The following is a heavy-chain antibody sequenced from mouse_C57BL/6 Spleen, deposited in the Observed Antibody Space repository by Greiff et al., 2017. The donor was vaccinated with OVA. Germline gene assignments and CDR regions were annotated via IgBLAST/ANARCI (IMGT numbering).Heavy chain of an antibody. CDR3: ARDYSSYLSWFAY. J-gene: IGHJ3*01. CDR1: GYTFTSYW. V-gene: IGHV1-55*01. D-gene: IGHD2-5*01. CDR2: IYPGSGST. Sequence: QVQLQQPGAELVKPGASVKMSCKASGYTFTSYWITWVKQRPGQGLEWIGDIYPGSGSTNYNEKFKSKATLTVDTSSSTAYMQLSSLTSEDSAVYYCARDYSSYLSWFAYWGQGSLVTVSA.